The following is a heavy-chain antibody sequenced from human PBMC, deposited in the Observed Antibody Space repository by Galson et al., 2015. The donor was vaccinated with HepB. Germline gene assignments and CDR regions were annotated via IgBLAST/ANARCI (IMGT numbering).Heavy chain of an antibody. D-gene: IGHD3-22*01. Sequence: SLRLSCAASGFTFSSYSMNWVRQAPGKGLEWVSYISSSSSTIYYADSVKGRFTISRDNAKNSLYLQMNNLRAEDTAVYYCARELSSGYSYAVGVVYFDYWGQGTLVTVSS. CDR2: ISSSSSTI. CDR3: ARELSSGYSYAVGVVYFDY. CDR1: GFTFSSYS. J-gene: IGHJ4*02. V-gene: IGHV3-48*01.